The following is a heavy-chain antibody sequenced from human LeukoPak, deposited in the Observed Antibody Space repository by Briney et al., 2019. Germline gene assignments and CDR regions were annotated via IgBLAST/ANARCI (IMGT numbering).Heavy chain of an antibody. J-gene: IGHJ6*02. Sequence: ASVKVSCKASGYRFTSYGISWVRQAPGQGLEWMGWISSYNGNTNYAQKLQGRVTMTTDTSTTTAYMELRSLRSDDTAVYYCARDSTIFGMVPPQDYGMDVWGQGTTVTVSS. CDR1: GYRFTSYG. D-gene: IGHD3-3*01. V-gene: IGHV1-18*01. CDR2: ISSYNGNT. CDR3: ARDSTIFGMVPPQDYGMDV.